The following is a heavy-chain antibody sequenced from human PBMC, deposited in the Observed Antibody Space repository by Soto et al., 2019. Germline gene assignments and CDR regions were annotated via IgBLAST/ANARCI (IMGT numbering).Heavy chain of an antibody. CDR1: GGTFSSYA. CDR2: IIPIFGTA. J-gene: IGHJ6*02. V-gene: IGHV1-69*13. Sequence: AVKVPCNASGGTFSSYAISWVRQAPGQGLEWMGGIIPIFGTANYAQKFQGRVTITADESTSTAYMELSSLRSEDTAVYYCARLITMVRGVNNPYYYYYGMDVWGQGTTVTVSS. CDR3: ARLITMVRGVNNPYYYYYGMDV. D-gene: IGHD3-10*01.